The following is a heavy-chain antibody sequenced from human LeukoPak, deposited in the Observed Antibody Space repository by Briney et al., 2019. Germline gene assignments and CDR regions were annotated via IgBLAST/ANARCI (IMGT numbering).Heavy chain of an antibody. Sequence: SETLSLTCTVSGGSISSYYWSWIRQPPGKGPEWIGYIYYSGSTNYNPSLKSRVTISVDTSKNQFSLKLSSVTAADTAVYYCAREVRYYDSSGYFFYYGMDVWGQGTTVTVSS. CDR1: GGSISSYY. CDR3: AREVRYYDSSGYFFYYGMDV. CDR2: IYYSGST. D-gene: IGHD3-22*01. J-gene: IGHJ6*02. V-gene: IGHV4-59*01.